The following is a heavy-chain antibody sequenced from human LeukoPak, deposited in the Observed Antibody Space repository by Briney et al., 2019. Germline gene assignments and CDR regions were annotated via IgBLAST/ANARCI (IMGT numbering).Heavy chain of an antibody. CDR1: GGSISSGGYY. V-gene: IGHV4-31*03. CDR2: IYYSGST. J-gene: IGHJ4*02. D-gene: IGHD3-3*01. CDR3: ARDSPLGSGYYNFDY. Sequence: SETLSLTCTVSGGSISSGGYYWSWIRQHPGKGLEWIGYIYYSGSTYYNPSLKSRVTISVDTSKNQFSLKLSSVTAADTAVYYCARDSPLGSGYYNFDYWGQGTLSPSPQ.